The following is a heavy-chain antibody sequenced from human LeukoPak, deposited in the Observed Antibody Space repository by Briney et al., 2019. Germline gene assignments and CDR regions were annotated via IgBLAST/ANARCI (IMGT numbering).Heavy chain of an antibody. CDR1: GGSISSYY. V-gene: IGHV4-4*09. CDR3: ARRERGAAFDI. D-gene: IGHD1-1*01. J-gene: IGHJ3*02. Sequence: PSETLSLTCTVPGGSISSYYWSWIRQPPGKGLEWIGYIYTSGSTNYNPSLKSRVTISVDTSKNQFSLKLSSVTAADTAVYYCARRERGAAFDIWGQGTMVTVSS. CDR2: IYTSGST.